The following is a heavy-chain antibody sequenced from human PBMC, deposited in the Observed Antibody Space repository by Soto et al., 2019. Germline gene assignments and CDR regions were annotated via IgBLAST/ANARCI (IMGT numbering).Heavy chain of an antibody. CDR1: GGSFSGYY. D-gene: IGHD3-3*01. CDR2: INHSGST. Sequence: SETLSLTCAVYGGSFSGYYWSWIRQPPGKGLEWIGEINHSGSTNYNPSLKSRVTISVDTSKNQFSLKLSSVTAADTAVYYCARRGTIFGVGGFWFDPWGQGTLVTVSS. J-gene: IGHJ5*02. V-gene: IGHV4-34*01. CDR3: ARRGTIFGVGGFWFDP.